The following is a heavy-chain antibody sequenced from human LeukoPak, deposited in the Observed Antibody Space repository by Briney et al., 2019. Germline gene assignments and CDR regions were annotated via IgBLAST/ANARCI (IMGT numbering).Heavy chain of an antibody. CDR3: ARSGRGSSAGFDY. CDR2: IYYSGST. CDR1: VGSISSYD. J-gene: IGHJ4*02. V-gene: IGHV4-59*01. D-gene: IGHD3-10*01. Sequence: SESLSLTCTVSVGSISSYDWSWIRQPPGKGLEWIGYIYYSGSTNYTPSLKSRITISVDTSRNQFSLKLNSVTAADTAVYYCARSGRGSSAGFDYWGQGTLVTVSS.